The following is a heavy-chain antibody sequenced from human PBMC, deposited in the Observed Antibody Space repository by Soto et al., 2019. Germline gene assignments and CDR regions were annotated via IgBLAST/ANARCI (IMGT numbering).Heavy chain of an antibody. V-gene: IGHV5-51*01. CDR1: GYSFTSYW. Sequence: GESLKISCKGSGYSFTSYWIGWVRQMPGKGLEWMGIIYPGDSDTRYNPSFQGQVTISAGKSISTAYLQWRSLKASDTAMYYCARRVTTAYWYFDLWGRGTLVTVSS. CDR3: ARRVTTAYWYFDL. D-gene: IGHD4-17*01. J-gene: IGHJ2*01. CDR2: IYPGDSDT.